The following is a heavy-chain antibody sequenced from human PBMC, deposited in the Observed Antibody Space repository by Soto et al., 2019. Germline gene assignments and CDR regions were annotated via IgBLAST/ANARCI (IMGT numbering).Heavy chain of an antibody. CDR1: GFTFSSYG. D-gene: IGHD1-26*01. CDR3: ETSSSLVGATGY. J-gene: IGHJ4*02. CDR2: ISYDGSNK. Sequence: PGGSLRLSCAASGFTFSSYGMHWVRQAPGKGLEWVAVISYDGSNKYYADSVKGRFTISRDNSKNTLYLQMNSLRAEDTAVYYSETSSSLVGATGYWGQGTLVTVSS. V-gene: IGHV3-30*03.